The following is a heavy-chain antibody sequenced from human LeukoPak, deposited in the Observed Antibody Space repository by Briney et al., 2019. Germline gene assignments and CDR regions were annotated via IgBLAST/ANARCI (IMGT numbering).Heavy chain of an antibody. V-gene: IGHV4-30-4*08. Sequence: PSETLSLTCTVSGGSISSGDYYWSWIRQPPGKGLEWIGYIYYSGSTYYNPSLKSRVTISVDTSKNQFSLKLSSVTAADTAVYYCARDRYGSRNYYDGYFDLWGRGTLVTVSS. CDR2: IYYSGST. J-gene: IGHJ2*01. CDR3: ARDRYGSRNYYDGYFDL. CDR1: GGSISSGDYY. D-gene: IGHD3-10*01.